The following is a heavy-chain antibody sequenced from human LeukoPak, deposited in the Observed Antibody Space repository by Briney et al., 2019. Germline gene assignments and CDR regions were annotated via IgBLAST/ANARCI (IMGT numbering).Heavy chain of an antibody. V-gene: IGHV4-39*07. CDR1: GGSISSSSYY. J-gene: IGHJ4*02. CDR3: ARGDYDILTGN. D-gene: IGHD3-9*01. Sequence: PSETLSLTCTVSGGSISSSSYYWGWIRQPPGKGLEWIGSIYYSGSTYYNPSLKSRVTISVDTSKNQFSLKLSSVTAADTAVYYCARGDYDILTGNWGQGTLVTVSS. CDR2: IYYSGST.